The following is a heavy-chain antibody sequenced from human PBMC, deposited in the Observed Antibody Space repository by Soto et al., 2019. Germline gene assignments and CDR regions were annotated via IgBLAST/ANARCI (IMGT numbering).Heavy chain of an antibody. Sequence: QVQLVQSGAEVKKPGSSVKVSCKASGDTFSTYSISWVRQAPGQGLEWMGGIIAMFGVAVYAQKFQGRVTITADEPTITVYMALSSLRSEDTAFYYWAREVQGNSSRHHTWFGPWGQGSLVSVSS. CDR3: AREVQGNSSRHHTWFGP. J-gene: IGHJ5*02. D-gene: IGHD1-1*01. CDR1: GDTFSTYS. V-gene: IGHV1-69*01. CDR2: IIAMFGVA.